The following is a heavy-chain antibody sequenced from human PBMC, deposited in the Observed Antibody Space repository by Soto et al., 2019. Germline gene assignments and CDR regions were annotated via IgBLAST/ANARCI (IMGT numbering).Heavy chain of an antibody. CDR2: INHSGST. D-gene: IGHD2-2*01. Sequence: QVQLQQWGAGLLKPSETLSLTCAVYGGSFSGYYWSWIRQPPGKGLEWIGEINHSGSTNYNPSLKSRVIISVDTSKNPFSLKLSCVTAADTALYYCARGERAGCSSTSCYQYYYGMDVWGQGTTVTVFS. V-gene: IGHV4-34*01. CDR3: ARGERAGCSSTSCYQYYYGMDV. J-gene: IGHJ6*02. CDR1: GGSFSGYY.